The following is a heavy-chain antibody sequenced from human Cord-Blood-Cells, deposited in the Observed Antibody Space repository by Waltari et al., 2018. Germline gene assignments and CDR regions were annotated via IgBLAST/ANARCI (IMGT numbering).Heavy chain of an antibody. CDR3: ARGQLLRDAFDI. V-gene: IGHV4-34*01. CDR2: INHSGST. J-gene: IGHJ3*02. Sequence: QVQLQQWGAGLLKPSETLSLTCAVYGGSFSGYYWSWIRQPPGKGLEWIGEINHSGSTNHDPSLKSRVTISVDTSKNQFSLKLSSVTAADTAVYYCARGQLLRDAFDIWGQGTMVTVSS. CDR1: GGSFSGYY. D-gene: IGHD3-10*01.